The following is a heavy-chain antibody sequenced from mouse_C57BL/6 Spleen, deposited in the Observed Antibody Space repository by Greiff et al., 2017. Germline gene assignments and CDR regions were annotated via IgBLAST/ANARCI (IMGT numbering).Heavy chain of an antibody. V-gene: IGHV1-80*01. CDR1: GYAFSSYW. D-gene: IGHD1-1*01. J-gene: IGHJ4*01. CDR2: IYPGDGDT. CDR3: ARGGRYYYGDY. Sequence: QVQLKESGAELVKPGASVKISCKASGYAFSSYWMNWVKQRPGQGLEWIGQIYPGDGDTNYNGKFKGKATLTADKSSSTAYMQLSSLTSEDSAVYFCARGGRYYYGDYWGQGTSVTVAS.